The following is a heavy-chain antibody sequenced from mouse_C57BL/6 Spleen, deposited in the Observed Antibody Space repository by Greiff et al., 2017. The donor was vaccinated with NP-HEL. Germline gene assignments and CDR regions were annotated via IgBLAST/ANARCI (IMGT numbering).Heavy chain of an antibody. CDR2: IRNKANGYTT. CDR1: GFTSTDYY. V-gene: IGHV7-4*01. Sequence: EVKVVESGGGLVQPGASLRLSCAASGFTSTDYYMSWVRQPPGKAPEWLALIRNKANGYTTEYTASVKGRFTISRDNSQNILYLQMNTLRAEDSATYYCVKGGYYGSSYYAMDYWGQGTSVTVSS. J-gene: IGHJ4*01. D-gene: IGHD1-1*01. CDR3: VKGGYYGSSYYAMDY.